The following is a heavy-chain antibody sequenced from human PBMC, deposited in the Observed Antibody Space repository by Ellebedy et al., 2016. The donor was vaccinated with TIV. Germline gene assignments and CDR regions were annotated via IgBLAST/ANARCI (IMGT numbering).Heavy chain of an antibody. CDR3: ARGIVATLYNWFDP. D-gene: IGHD5-12*01. J-gene: IGHJ5*02. CDR1: GGTFSSYA. V-gene: IGHV1-69*13. CDR2: IIPIFGTA. Sequence: SVKVSXXASGGTFSSYAISWVRQAPGQGLEWMGGIIPIFGTANYAQKFQGRVTITADESTSTAYMELSSLRSEDTAVYYCARGIVATLYNWFDPWGQGTLVTVSS.